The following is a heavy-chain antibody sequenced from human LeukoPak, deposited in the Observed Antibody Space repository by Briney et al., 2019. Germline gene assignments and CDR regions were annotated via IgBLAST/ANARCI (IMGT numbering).Heavy chain of an antibody. CDR3: ARDVRYYYGSGSYMDV. V-gene: IGHV3-64*01. CDR1: GITFSSYA. D-gene: IGHD3-10*01. CDR2: ISSNGGST. J-gene: IGHJ6*02. Sequence: GSLRLSCSTSGITFSSYAKQLVRQASGEGLEFCSAISSNGGSTYYANSVKGRFTISTDNSKNTLYLQMGSLRAEDMAVYYCARDVRYYYGSGSYMDVWGQGTTVTVSS.